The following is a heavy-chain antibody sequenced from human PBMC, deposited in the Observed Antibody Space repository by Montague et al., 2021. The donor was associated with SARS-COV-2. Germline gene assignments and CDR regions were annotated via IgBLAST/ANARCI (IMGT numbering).Heavy chain of an antibody. CDR3: ARGGECYDFWSGYYKGDWFDP. V-gene: IGHV4-38-2*02. Sequence: SETLSLTCTVSGYSIISGYYWGWIRQPPGKGLEWIGSIYHSGSTXYNPSLKSRVTISVDTSKNQFSLKLSSVTAADTAVYYCARGGECYDFWSGYYKGDWFDPWGQGTLVTVSS. CDR2: IYHSGST. D-gene: IGHD3-3*01. J-gene: IGHJ5*02. CDR1: GYSIISGYY.